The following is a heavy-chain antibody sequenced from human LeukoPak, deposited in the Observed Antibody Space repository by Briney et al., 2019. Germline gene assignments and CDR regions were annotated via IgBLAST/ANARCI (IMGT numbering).Heavy chain of an antibody. CDR1: GGSFSGYY. CDR2: INHSGST. Sequence: SETLSLTCAVYGGSFSGYYWSWIRQPPGKGLEWIGEINHSGSTNYNPSLKSRVTISVDTSKNQFSLKLSSVTAADTAVYYCARAFPGDIVVVPAAPYFDYWGQGTLVTVSS. CDR3: ARAFPGDIVVVPAAPYFDY. J-gene: IGHJ4*02. V-gene: IGHV4-34*01. D-gene: IGHD2-2*01.